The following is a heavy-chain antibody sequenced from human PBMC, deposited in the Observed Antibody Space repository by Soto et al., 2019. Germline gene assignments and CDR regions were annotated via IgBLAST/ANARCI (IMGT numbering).Heavy chain of an antibody. Sequence: PSETLSLTCGVAGVNISGGVRSWSWIRQPPGKGLEWIGYIYHSGSTYYNPSLKSRVTISVDRSKNQFSLKLSSVTAADTAVYYCARVPGRWGQGTLVTVSS. CDR1: GVNISGGVRS. CDR3: ARVPGR. J-gene: IGHJ4*02. CDR2: IYHSGST. D-gene: IGHD2-2*01. V-gene: IGHV4-30-2*01.